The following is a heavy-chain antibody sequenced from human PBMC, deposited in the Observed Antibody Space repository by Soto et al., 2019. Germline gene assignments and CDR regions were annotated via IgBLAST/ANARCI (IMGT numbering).Heavy chain of an antibody. D-gene: IGHD5-12*01. Sequence: GGSLRLSGEVSGVTFMSYEMHWVLQAPVKGLEGLSYISSSSDFIYYSESVKGRFTISRDNANNSLSLQMNSLRAADTAIYYCERGANGIDRLDHWGQGAPVTVYS. CDR1: GVTFMSYE. V-gene: IGHV3-48*03. CDR3: ERGANGIDRLDH. CDR2: ISSSSDFI. J-gene: IGHJ5*02.